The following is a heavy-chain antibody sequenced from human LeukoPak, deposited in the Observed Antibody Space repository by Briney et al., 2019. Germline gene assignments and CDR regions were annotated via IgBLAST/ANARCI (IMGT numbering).Heavy chain of an antibody. V-gene: IGHV5-51*01. Sequence: GESPQISCKASGYSFTSYWIGWVRQLPGKGLEWMGIIYPGDSDTRYSPSFQGQVTISADKSINTAYLQWSSLKASDTAIYYCARRGEAMDPFDYWGQGTLVTVSS. CDR3: ARRGEAMDPFDY. J-gene: IGHJ4*02. D-gene: IGHD5-18*01. CDR2: IYPGDSDT. CDR1: GYSFTSYW.